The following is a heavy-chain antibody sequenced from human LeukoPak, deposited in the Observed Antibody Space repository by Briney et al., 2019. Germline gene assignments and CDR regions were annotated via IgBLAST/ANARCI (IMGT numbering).Heavy chain of an antibody. CDR2: MYYSGST. Sequence: SETLSLTCTVSGGSIDSSSYYWGWIRQPPGKGLEWIGSMYYSGSTYYNPSLKSRVTISVDTSKNQFSLKLSSVTAADTAVYYCSSSDYVYYFDYWGQGTLVTVSS. J-gene: IGHJ4*02. CDR3: SSSDYVYYFDY. CDR1: GGSIDSSSYY. D-gene: IGHD4/OR15-4a*01. V-gene: IGHV4-39*01.